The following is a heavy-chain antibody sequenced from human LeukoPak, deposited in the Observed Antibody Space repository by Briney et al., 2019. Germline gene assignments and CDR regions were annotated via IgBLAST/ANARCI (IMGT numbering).Heavy chain of an antibody. Sequence: PGRSLRLSCAASGFTFSSYAMHWVRQAPGKGLEWVAVISYDGSNKYYADSVKGRFTISRDNSKNTLYLQMNSLRAEDTAVYYCAKGPGRWPFLNWFDPWGQGTLVTVSS. CDR1: GFTFSSYA. CDR3: AKGPGRWPFLNWFDP. V-gene: IGHV3-30-3*01. CDR2: ISYDGSNK. D-gene: IGHD1-26*01. J-gene: IGHJ5*02.